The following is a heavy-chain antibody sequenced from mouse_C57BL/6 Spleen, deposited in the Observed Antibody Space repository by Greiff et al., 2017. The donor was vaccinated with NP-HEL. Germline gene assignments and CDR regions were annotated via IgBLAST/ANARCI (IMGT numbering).Heavy chain of an antibody. J-gene: IGHJ1*03. CDR2: INPSSGYT. Sequence: VQLVESGAELAKPGASVKLSCKASGYTFTSYWMHWVKQRPGQGLEWIGYINPSSGYTKYNQKFKDKATLTAYKSSSTAYMQPSSLTYEDSAVYYCAGPYDYESGWYFDVWGTGTTVTVSS. V-gene: IGHV1-7*01. CDR3: AGPYDYESGWYFDV. D-gene: IGHD2-4*01. CDR1: GYTFTSYW.